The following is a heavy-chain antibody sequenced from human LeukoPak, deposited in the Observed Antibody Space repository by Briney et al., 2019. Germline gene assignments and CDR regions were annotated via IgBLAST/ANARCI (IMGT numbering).Heavy chain of an antibody. CDR2: IYYSGSA. CDR1: GGSISSYY. D-gene: IGHD2-21*02. J-gene: IGHJ5*02. V-gene: IGHV4-59*01. Sequence: PSGTLSLTCTVSGGSISSYYWSWIRQPPGKGLEWVGYIYYSGSAHYNPSLKSRVTISADTSKNQFSLKLSSVTAADTAVYYCARRVVVTPGDWFDPWGQGTLVTVSS. CDR3: ARRVVVTPGDWFDP.